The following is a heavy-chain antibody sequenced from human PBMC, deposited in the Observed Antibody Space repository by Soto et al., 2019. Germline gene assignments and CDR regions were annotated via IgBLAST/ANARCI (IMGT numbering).Heavy chain of an antibody. Sequence: QLQLQESGPGLVKPSETLSLTCTVSGGSISSSSYYWGWIRQPPGKGLEWIGSIYYSGSTYYNPSLKSRVTISVDTSKNQFSLKLSSVTAADTAVYYCARQGTTVTPYYYGMDVWGQGTTVTVSS. V-gene: IGHV4-39*01. CDR1: GGSISSSSYY. J-gene: IGHJ6*02. CDR3: ARQGTTVTPYYYGMDV. CDR2: IYYSGST. D-gene: IGHD4-4*01.